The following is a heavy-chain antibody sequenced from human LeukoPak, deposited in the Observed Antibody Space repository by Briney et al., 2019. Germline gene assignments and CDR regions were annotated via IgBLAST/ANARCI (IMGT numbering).Heavy chain of an antibody. Sequence: PGGSLRLSCAASGFTFSSYAMHWVRQAPGKGLEWVAVISYDGSNKYYADSVKGRFTISRDNSKNTLYLQMNSLRAEDTAVYYCASDSNYFDYWGQGTLVTVSS. D-gene: IGHD2-2*01. V-gene: IGHV3-30*04. CDR2: ISYDGSNK. CDR3: ASDSNYFDY. J-gene: IGHJ4*02. CDR1: GFTFSSYA.